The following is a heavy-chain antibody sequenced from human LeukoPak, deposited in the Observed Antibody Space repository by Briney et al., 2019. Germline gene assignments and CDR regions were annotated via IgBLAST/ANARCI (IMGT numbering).Heavy chain of an antibody. J-gene: IGHJ5*02. CDR2: IGPNSGGT. CDR3: ARSNIAVRRGDNWFDP. Sequence: ASVKVSCKAFGYTFSDYYMHWVRQAPGQGLEWMGWIGPNSGGTNYAQKFQGRVTMTRDTSISTAYMELSRLISDDTAVYYCARSNIAVRRGDNWFDPWGQGTLVTVSS. CDR1: GYTFSDYY. V-gene: IGHV1-2*02. D-gene: IGHD6-6*01.